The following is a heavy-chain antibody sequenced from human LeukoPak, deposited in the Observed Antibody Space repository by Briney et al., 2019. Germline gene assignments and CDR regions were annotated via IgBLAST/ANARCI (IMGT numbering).Heavy chain of an antibody. CDR1: GGSIRSSYYY. CDR2: IYDSGST. CDR3: ARDSLKRVRNGMDV. D-gene: IGHD1-1*01. J-gene: IGHJ6*02. Sequence: SETLSLTCTVSGGSIRSSYYYWGWIRQPPGKGLEWIGSIYDSGSTYYNPSLKSRVTISVDTSKNQFSLKLNSVTAADTAVYYCARDSLKRVRNGMDVWGQGTTVTVSS. V-gene: IGHV4-39*02.